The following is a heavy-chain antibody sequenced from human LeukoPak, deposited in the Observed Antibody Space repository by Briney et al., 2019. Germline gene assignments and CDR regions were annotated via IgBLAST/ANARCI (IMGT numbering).Heavy chain of an antibody. CDR3: ARDRDCSSTSCYGAFDI. Sequence: KPGGSLRLSCAASGHTFSSYAMSWVRQAPGKGLEWVSTITGSGDNTYYTESVKGRFTFSRDNSRNTLYLQMNSLRVEDTAVYYCARDRDCSSTSCYGAFDIWGQGTMVTVSS. CDR2: ITGSGDNT. V-gene: IGHV3-23*01. J-gene: IGHJ3*02. D-gene: IGHD2-2*01. CDR1: GHTFSSYA.